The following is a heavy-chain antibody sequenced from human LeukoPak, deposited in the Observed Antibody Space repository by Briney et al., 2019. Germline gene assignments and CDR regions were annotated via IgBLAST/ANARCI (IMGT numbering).Heavy chain of an antibody. CDR2: IRYDGSNK. CDR1: GFTFSSYG. D-gene: IGHD6-19*01. V-gene: IGHV3-30*02. Sequence: GGSLRLSCAASGFTFSSYGMHWVRQAPGKGLELVAFIRYDGSNKYYADSVKGRFTISRDNSKNTLYLQMNSLRAEHTAVYYCATHYSGWYVAINAFDIWGQGTMVTVSS. J-gene: IGHJ3*02. CDR3: ATHYSGWYVAINAFDI.